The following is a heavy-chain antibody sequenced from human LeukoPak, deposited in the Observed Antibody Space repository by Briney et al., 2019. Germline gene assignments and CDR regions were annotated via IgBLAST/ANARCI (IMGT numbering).Heavy chain of an antibody. V-gene: IGHV4-31*03. CDR1: GGSISSGGYY. J-gene: IGHJ5*02. Sequence: SQNLSLTCTVSGGSISSGGYYWSWIRQHPGKGLGWIGYIYYSGSTYYNPSLKSRVTISVDTSKNQFSLKLSSVTAADTAVYYCAREIAAAGKAFDPWGQGTLVTVSS. CDR3: AREIAAAGKAFDP. D-gene: IGHD6-13*01. CDR2: IYYSGST.